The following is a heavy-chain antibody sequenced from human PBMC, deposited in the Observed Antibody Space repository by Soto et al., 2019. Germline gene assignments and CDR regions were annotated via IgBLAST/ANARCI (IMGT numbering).Heavy chain of an antibody. D-gene: IGHD2-8*01. CDR2: IYYSGST. CDR3: GRQYCTNGVCSPGGMWFDP. CDR1: GGSISSYY. Sequence: SETLSLTCTVSGGSISSYYWSWIRQPPGKGLEWIGYIYYSGSTNYNPSLKSRVTISVDTSKNQFSLKLSSVTAADTAVYYCGRQYCTNGVCSPGGMWFDPWGQGTLVTVSS. V-gene: IGHV4-59*08. J-gene: IGHJ5*02.